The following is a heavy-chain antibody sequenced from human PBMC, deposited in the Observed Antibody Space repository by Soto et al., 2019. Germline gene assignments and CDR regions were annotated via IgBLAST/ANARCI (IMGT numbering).Heavy chain of an antibody. CDR3: ASTYSSGWFFPRPYYYYMDV. D-gene: IGHD6-19*01. CDR1: GFTFSSYW. CDR2: IKQDGSEK. J-gene: IGHJ6*03. Sequence: GGSLRLSCAASGFTFSSYWMSWVRQAPGKGLEWVANIKQDGSEKYYVDSVKGRFTISRDNAKNSLYLQMNSLRAEDTAVYYCASTYSSGWFFPRPYYYYMDVWGKGTTVTVSS. V-gene: IGHV3-7*01.